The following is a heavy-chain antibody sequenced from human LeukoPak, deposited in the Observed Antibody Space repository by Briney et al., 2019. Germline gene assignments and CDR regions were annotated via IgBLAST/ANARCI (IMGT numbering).Heavy chain of an antibody. CDR3: ARGGIAVAGIDFDY. CDR1: GGTFSSYA. J-gene: IGHJ4*02. V-gene: IGHV1-69*13. CDR2: IIPIFGTA. Sequence: SVKVSCKASGGTFSSYAISWVRQAPGQGLEWMGGIIPIFGTANYAQKFQGRVTITANESTSTAYMELSSLRSEDTAVYYCARGGIAVAGIDFDYWGQGTLVTVSS. D-gene: IGHD6-19*01.